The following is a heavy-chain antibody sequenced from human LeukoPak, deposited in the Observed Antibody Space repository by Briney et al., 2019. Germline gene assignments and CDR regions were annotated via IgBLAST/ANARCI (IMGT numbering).Heavy chain of an antibody. V-gene: IGHV3-69-1*01. CDR3: ARGGFNMVRGVIIPSNSYFYYMDI. D-gene: IGHD3-10*01. CDR1: GFTFSTSA. CDR2: ITSGDFV. Sequence: GGSLRLSCAASGFTFSTSAMNWVRQVPGKGLEWVSSITSGDFVYFADALKGRFTISRDNAKSSLYLQMNSLRADDTAVYYCARGGFNMVRGVIIPSNSYFYYMDIWGKGTTVTVSS. J-gene: IGHJ6*03.